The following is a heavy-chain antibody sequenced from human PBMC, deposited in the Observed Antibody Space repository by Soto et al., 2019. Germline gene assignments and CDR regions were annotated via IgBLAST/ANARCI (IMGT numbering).Heavy chain of an antibody. D-gene: IGHD6-19*01. Sequence: QVQLVESGGGVVQPGRSLRLSCAASGFSFSNYGMHWVRQAPGKGLEWVAVISYDGSNKYYADSVKGRFTISRDNSKNTLYLQMNSLRTEDTAVYFCAKDPYNQWLVTLFDYWGQGTLVTVSS. CDR2: ISYDGSNK. J-gene: IGHJ4*02. CDR1: GFSFSNYG. CDR3: AKDPYNQWLVTLFDY. V-gene: IGHV3-30*18.